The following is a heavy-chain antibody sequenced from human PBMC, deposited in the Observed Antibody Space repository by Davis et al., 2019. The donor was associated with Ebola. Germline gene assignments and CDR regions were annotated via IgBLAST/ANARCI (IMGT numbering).Heavy chain of an antibody. CDR3: ARDAYFDILTGYYTQYYFEY. D-gene: IGHD3-9*01. Sequence: ASVKVSCKASGYTFTQYAMHWVRQAPGQSLEWMGWINPGSGNTKYSHKFQGRVTISRDTSTSTAYMELRSLRSDDTAVYYCARDAYFDILTGYYTQYYFEYWGQGTLVTVSS. V-gene: IGHV1-3*01. CDR2: INPGSGNT. CDR1: GYTFTQYA. J-gene: IGHJ4*02.